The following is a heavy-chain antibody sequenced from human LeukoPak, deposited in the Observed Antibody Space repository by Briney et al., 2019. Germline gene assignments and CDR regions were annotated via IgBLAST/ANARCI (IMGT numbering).Heavy chain of an antibody. CDR1: GGSFSGYY. Sequence: PSETLSLTCAVYGGSFSGYYWSWIRQPPGKGLEWIGEINHSGSTNYNPSPKSRVTISVDTSKNQFSLKLSSVTAADTAVYYCARGLPYCSSTSCYEDWFDPWGQGTLVTVSS. V-gene: IGHV4-34*01. CDR3: ARGLPYCSSTSCYEDWFDP. CDR2: INHSGST. D-gene: IGHD2-2*01. J-gene: IGHJ5*02.